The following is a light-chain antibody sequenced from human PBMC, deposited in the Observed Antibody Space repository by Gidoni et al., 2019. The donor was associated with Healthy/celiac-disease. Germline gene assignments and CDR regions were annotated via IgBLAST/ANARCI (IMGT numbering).Light chain of an antibody. CDR1: QSVSSSY. CDR3: QQYGSSPDT. V-gene: IGKV3-20*01. J-gene: IGKJ5*01. Sequence: VLTQSPGTLSLSPGKRATLSCRASQSVSSSYLAWYQQKPGQAPRLLIYGASSRATGIPDRFSGSGSGTDFTLTISRLEPEDFAVYYCQQYGSSPDTFGQGTRLEIK. CDR2: GAS.